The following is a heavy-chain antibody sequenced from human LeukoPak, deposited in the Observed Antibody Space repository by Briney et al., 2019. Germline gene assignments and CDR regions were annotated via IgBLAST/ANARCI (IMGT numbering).Heavy chain of an antibody. CDR3: ARVGMGAHDY. D-gene: IGHD3-16*01. CDR2: ISSSSSYI. J-gene: IGHJ4*02. V-gene: IGHV3-21*01. CDR1: GFTFSSYS. Sequence: GGSLRLSCAASGFTFSSYSINWVRQAPGKGLEWVSSISSSSSYIYYADSVKGRFTISRDNAKNSLYLQMNSLRAEDTAVYYCARVGMGAHDYWGQGTLVTVSS.